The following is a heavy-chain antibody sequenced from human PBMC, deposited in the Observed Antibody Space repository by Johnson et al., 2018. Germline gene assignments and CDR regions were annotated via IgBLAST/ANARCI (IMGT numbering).Heavy chain of an antibody. D-gene: IGHD6-13*01. V-gene: IGHV3-74*01. Sequence: VQLQESGGGLVQPGGSLRLSCAASGFTFSSYWMHWVRQAPGKGLVWVSRINSDGSSTSYADSVKGRFTISRDNAKNTLYLQMNSLRAEDTAGYYWARDLHSSSWTDYYYYGMDVGGQGTTVTVSS. CDR2: INSDGSST. CDR3: ARDLHSSSWTDYYYYGMDV. J-gene: IGHJ6*02. CDR1: GFTFSSYW.